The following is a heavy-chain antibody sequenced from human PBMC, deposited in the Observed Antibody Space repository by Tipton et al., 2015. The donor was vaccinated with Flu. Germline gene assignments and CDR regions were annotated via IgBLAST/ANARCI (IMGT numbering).Heavy chain of an antibody. V-gene: IGHV4-39*07. J-gene: IGHJ6*02. CDR1: GGSISSGSYY. CDR2: IYYSGST. Sequence: TLSLTCTVSGGSISSGSYYWGWIRQPPGKGLEWIGSIYYSGSTYYNPSLKSRVTISVDTSKNQFSLKLSSVTAADTAVYYCARDRLLWFGDRYGMDVWGQGTTVTVSS. D-gene: IGHD3-10*01. CDR3: ARDRLLWFGDRYGMDV.